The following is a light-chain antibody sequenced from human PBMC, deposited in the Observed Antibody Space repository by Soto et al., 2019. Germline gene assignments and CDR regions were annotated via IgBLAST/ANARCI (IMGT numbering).Light chain of an antibody. CDR2: DIS. J-gene: IGKJ1*01. CDR3: QQYGTSPRT. CDR1: QSVSSTF. V-gene: IGKV3-20*01. Sequence: EIVLTQSPGTLSLSPGERATLSCRGSQSVSSTFLAWYQQKPGQSPRLVMYDISTRAAGIPDRFSGSGSGTDFTLTISRLKPEDFAVYYCQQYGTSPRTFGLGTKVEIK.